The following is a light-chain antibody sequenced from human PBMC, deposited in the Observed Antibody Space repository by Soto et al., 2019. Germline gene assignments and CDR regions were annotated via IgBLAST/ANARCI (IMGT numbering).Light chain of an antibody. CDR3: QQRSNWPPT. Sequence: VMTQSPATQTVSPGERATLSCRASQSVSGYLACDQRKPGQGRRLLSYCASSRASGIPARFSGSGVGTNFTLPITSLEAEEFAVYYCQQRSNWPPTFGQGTKVDI. CDR2: CAS. CDR1: QSVSGY. J-gene: IGKJ1*01. V-gene: IGKV3-11*01.